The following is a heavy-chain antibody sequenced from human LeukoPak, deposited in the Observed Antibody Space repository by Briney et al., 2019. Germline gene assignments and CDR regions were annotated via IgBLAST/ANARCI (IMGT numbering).Heavy chain of an antibody. CDR3: ASLGAGIAARY. CDR2: ISSSSSYI. J-gene: IGHJ4*02. D-gene: IGHD6-6*01. CDR1: GFTFSSYS. V-gene: IGHV3-21*01. Sequence: GGSLRLSCAASGFTFSSYSMNWVRQAPGKGLEWVSSISSSSSYIYYTDSVKGRFTISRDNAKNSLYLQMNSLRAEDTAVYYCASLGAGIAARYWGQGTLVTVSS.